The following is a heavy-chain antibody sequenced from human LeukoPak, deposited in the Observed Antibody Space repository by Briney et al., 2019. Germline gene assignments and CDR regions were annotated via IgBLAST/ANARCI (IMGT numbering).Heavy chain of an antibody. CDR1: GSTFTDYY. D-gene: IGHD3-3*01. J-gene: IGHJ4*02. CDR3: AAYNFLDY. CDR2: VNPNSGDT. V-gene: IGHV1-2*02. Sequence: GASVKVSCKASGSTFTDYYIHWVRQAPGQGLEWMGWVNPNSGDTNYAQKFQGRVTMTRDTSISTAHMDLSRLRSDDTAVYYCAAYNFLDYWGQGTLVTVSS.